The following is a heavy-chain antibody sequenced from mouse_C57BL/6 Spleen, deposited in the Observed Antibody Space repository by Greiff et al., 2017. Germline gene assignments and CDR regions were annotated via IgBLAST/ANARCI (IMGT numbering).Heavy chain of an antibody. Sequence: EVQLVESGGGLVKPGGSLKLSCAASGFTFSDYGMHWVRQAPEKGLEWVAYISSGSSTIYYADTVKGRFTISRDNAKNTLVLQMTSLRSEDTAMYYCARIHGNWDAMDYWGQGTSVTVSS. CDR1: GFTFSDYG. J-gene: IGHJ4*01. CDR3: ARIHGNWDAMDY. V-gene: IGHV5-17*01. CDR2: ISSGSSTI. D-gene: IGHD2-1*01.